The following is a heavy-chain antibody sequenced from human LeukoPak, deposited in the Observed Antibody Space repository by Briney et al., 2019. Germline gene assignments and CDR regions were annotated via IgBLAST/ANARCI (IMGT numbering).Heavy chain of an antibody. V-gene: IGHV1-2*02. CDR2: INPNSGVT. CDR1: GYTFTAYY. Sequence: ASVKVSCKTSGYTFTAYYIHWVPQAPGQGLEWMGWINPNSGVTKNAQKFDRVTMTRDTSISTAYLELGSLRSDDTAVYYCARDPRGTYYSDYWGQGSLVTVSS. D-gene: IGHD1-26*01. J-gene: IGHJ4*02. CDR3: ARDPRGTYYSDY.